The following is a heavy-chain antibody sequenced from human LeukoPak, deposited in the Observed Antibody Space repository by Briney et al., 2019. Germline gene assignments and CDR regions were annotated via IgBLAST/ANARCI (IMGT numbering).Heavy chain of an antibody. CDR2: IRSESYGGTT. CDR1: GFMFGGYT. CDR3: SRAVAHLDY. J-gene: IGHJ4*02. D-gene: IGHD4-23*01. Sequence: GRSLRLSCTASGFMFGGYTVSWVRQAPGKGLEWVGFIRSESYGGTTEYAASVKGRFTISRDDSKSIAYLQMNSLKTEDTAVYYCSRAVAHLDYWGQGTLVTVSS. V-gene: IGHV3-49*04.